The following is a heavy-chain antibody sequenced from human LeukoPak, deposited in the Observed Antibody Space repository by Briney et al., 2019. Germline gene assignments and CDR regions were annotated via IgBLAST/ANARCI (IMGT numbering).Heavy chain of an antibody. J-gene: IGHJ4*02. Sequence: PSETLSLTCAVYGGSFSGYYWSWIRQPPGKGLEWIGYIYYSGSTNYNPSLKSRVTISVDTSKNQFSLKLSSVTAADTAVYYCARVGPLYDFWSGYHYYFDYWGQGTLVTVSS. CDR2: IYYSGST. CDR3: ARVGPLYDFWSGYHYYFDY. D-gene: IGHD3-3*01. CDR1: GGSFSGYY. V-gene: IGHV4-59*01.